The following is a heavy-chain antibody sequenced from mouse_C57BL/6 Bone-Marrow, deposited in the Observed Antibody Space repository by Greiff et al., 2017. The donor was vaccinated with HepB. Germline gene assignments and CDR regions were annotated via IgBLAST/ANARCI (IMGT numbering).Heavy chain of an antibody. D-gene: IGHD1-1*01. V-gene: IGHV5-9-1*02. CDR2: ISSGGDYI. Sequence: EVKVVESGEGLVKPGGSLKLSCAASGFTFSSYAMSWVRQTPEKRLEWVAYISSGGDYIYYADTVKGRFTISRDNARNTLYLQMSSLKSEDTAMYYCTVLLLGFDVWGTGTTVTVSS. J-gene: IGHJ1*03. CDR1: GFTFSSYA. CDR3: TVLLLGFDV.